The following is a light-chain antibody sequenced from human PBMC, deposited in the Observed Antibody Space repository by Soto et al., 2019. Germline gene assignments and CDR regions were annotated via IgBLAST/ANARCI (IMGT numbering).Light chain of an antibody. CDR2: DAS. Sequence: EIVLTQSPATLSLSPGERATLSCGASQSVSSRYLAWYQQKPGLAPRLVIYDASSRATGIPDRFSGSGSGTDFTFTISRLEPEDFAVYYCQQYGSSLPITFGQGTRLEMK. V-gene: IGKV3D-20*01. CDR1: QSVSSRY. CDR3: QQYGSSLPIT. J-gene: IGKJ5*01.